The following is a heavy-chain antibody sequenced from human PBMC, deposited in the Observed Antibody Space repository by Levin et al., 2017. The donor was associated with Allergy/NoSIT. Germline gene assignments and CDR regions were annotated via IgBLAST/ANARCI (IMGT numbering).Heavy chain of an antibody. Sequence: LSLTCVASGFTFSKARMSWVRQAPGKGLEWLGRIKGKTEGGAIDYAAPVKGRFTISRDDSKNTLYLQINSLKTEDTAVYYCAGRDNSPYYFAYWGQGTLVTVSS. CDR3: AGRDNSPYYFAY. J-gene: IGHJ4*02. D-gene: IGHD1-1*01. CDR2: IKGKTEGGAI. V-gene: IGHV3-15*01. CDR1: GFTFSKAR.